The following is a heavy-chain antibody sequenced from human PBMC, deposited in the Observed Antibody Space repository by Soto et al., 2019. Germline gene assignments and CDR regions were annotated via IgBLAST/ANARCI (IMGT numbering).Heavy chain of an antibody. CDR1: GFTFSSYS. Sequence: PGGSLRLSCAASGFTFSSYSMSWVRQAPGKGLEWVSAISGSGGSTYYADSVKGRFTISRDNSKNTLYLQMNSLRAEDTAVYYCAKAKSYSSGWFDYWGQGTLVTVSS. V-gene: IGHV3-23*01. CDR2: ISGSGGST. D-gene: IGHD6-19*01. J-gene: IGHJ4*02. CDR3: AKAKSYSSGWFDY.